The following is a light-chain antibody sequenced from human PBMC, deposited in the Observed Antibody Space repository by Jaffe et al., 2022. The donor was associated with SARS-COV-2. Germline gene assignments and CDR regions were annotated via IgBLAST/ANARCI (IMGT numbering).Light chain of an antibody. J-gene: IGKJ4*01. CDR1: QTVLYHANNKNY. Sequence: DFVMTQSPDSLAVSLGERAAMNCKSSQTVLYHANNKNYLAWYQQKPGQPPKLLISWASTRESGVPDRFSGSGSGTDFTLTISSLQAEDVAVYYCQQYFTTSSVTFGGGTRVEIK. CDR3: QQYFTTSSVT. CDR2: WAS. V-gene: IGKV4-1*01.